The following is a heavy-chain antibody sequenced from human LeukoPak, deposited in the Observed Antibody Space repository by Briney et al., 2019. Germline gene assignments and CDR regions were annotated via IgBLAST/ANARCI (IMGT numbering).Heavy chain of an antibody. Sequence: SETLSLTCTVSGGSVSSGSYYWSWIRQPPGKGLEWIGYIYYSGSTNYNPSLKSRVTLSVDTSKNQFSLKLSSVTAADTAVYYCARALDSSGYYSYFDYWGQGTLVTVSS. CDR1: GGSVSSGSYY. D-gene: IGHD3-22*01. CDR2: IYYSGST. J-gene: IGHJ4*02. V-gene: IGHV4-61*01. CDR3: ARALDSSGYYSYFDY.